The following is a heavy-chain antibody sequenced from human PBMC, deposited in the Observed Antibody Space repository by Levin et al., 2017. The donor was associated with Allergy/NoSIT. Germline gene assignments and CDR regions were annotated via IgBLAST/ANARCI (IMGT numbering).Heavy chain of an antibody. J-gene: IGHJ2*01. CDR1: GFTFSSYG. CDR2: ISYDGSNK. D-gene: IGHD6-13*01. CDR3: AKAQGEIAAAGIGYFDL. V-gene: IGHV3-30*18. Sequence: GGSLRLSCAASGFTFSSYGMHWVRQAPGKGLEWVAVISYDGSNKYYADSVKGRFTISRDNSKNTLYLQMNSLRAEDTAVYYCAKAQGEIAAAGIGYFDLWGRGTLVTVSS.